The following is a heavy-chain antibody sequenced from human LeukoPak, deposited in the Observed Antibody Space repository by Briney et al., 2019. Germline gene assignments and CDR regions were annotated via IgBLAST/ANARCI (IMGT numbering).Heavy chain of an antibody. D-gene: IGHD2-8*02. V-gene: IGHV3-9*03. CDR1: GFTFSSYA. Sequence: PGGSLRLSCAASGFTFSSYAMSWVRQAPGKGLEWVSGISWNSGSIGYADSVKGRFTISRDNAKNSLYLQMNSLRAEDMALYYCAKDEFVASDFTGAFDIWGQGTMVTVSS. CDR3: AKDEFVASDFTGAFDI. J-gene: IGHJ3*02. CDR2: ISWNSGSI.